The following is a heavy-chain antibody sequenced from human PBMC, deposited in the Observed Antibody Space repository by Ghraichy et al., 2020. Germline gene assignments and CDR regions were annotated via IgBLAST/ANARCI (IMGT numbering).Heavy chain of an antibody. V-gene: IGHV4-34*01. Sequence: SETLSLTCAVYGGSFSGYYWSWIRQPPGKGLEWIGEINHSGSTNYNPSLKSRVTISVDTSKNQFSLKLSSVTAADTAVYYCARATRYYDSSGYYRYWGWGTLVP. CDR2: INHSGST. CDR3: ARATRYYDSSGYYRY. CDR1: GGSFSGYY. J-gene: IGHJ4*02. D-gene: IGHD3-22*01.